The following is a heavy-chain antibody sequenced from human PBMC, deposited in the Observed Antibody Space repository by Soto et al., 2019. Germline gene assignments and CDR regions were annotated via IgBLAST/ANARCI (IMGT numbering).Heavy chain of an antibody. CDR1: GLNCSNYD. V-gene: IGHV3-48*03. D-gene: IGHD2-8*01. J-gene: IGHJ4*02. Sequence: GGCLGRYCASSGLNCSNYDMNWIRQAPGGGLEWIAFISGTGFTTYYADSAWPRFTISRDNSQGALFLQMDSLTVDDSGIYFCARGGVYWGQGVPVTVSS. CDR3: ARGGVY. CDR2: ISGTGFTT.